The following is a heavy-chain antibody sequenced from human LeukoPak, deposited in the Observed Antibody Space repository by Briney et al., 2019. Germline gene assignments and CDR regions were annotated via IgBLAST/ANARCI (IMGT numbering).Heavy chain of an antibody. J-gene: IGHJ4*03. V-gene: IGHV4-59*11. CDR1: NGSISGHY. CDR3: ARVNYDFWSSADY. Sequence: SETLSLTCYVSNGSISGHYWSWIRQPPGKGLEWIGYIYYSGSTNYNPSLQSRVTISVDTSKNQCSLKLASVTAADLAMYYCARVNYDFWSSADYWGQGTLVTVSS. D-gene: IGHD3-3*01. CDR2: IYYSGST.